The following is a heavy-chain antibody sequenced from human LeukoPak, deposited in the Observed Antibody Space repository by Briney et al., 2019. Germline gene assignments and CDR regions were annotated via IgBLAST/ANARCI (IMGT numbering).Heavy chain of an antibody. CDR2: INPGDSDT. Sequence: GESLKISCQASGYSFTSSWIGWARKMPGKGLEWMAIINPGDSDTRYSLSFQGQVTISADKSISTVYLQWGSLKASDTAMYYCARQPGAGWFDPWGQGTLVTVSS. CDR1: GYSFTSSW. V-gene: IGHV5-51*01. CDR3: ARQPGAGWFDP. J-gene: IGHJ5*02. D-gene: IGHD3-10*01.